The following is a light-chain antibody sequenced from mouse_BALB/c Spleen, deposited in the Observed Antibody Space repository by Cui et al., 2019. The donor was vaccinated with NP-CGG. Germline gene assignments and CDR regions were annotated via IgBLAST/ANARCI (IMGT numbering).Light chain of an antibody. Sequence: VLTQEPPLTTSPGETVTLTCRSSTGAVTTSNYANWVQEKPDHLFTGLIGGTNNRAPGVPARFSGSLIGDKAALTITGTQTEDEAIYFCALWYSNHWVFGGGTKLTVL. J-gene: IGLJ1*01. CDR3: ALWYSNHWV. V-gene: IGLV1*01. CDR2: GTN. CDR1: TGAVTTSNY.